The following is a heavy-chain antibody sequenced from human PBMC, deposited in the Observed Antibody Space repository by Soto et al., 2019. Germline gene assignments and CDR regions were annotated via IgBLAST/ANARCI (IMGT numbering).Heavy chain of an antibody. J-gene: IGHJ6*02. CDR3: ARDNEQQTPGYYYGMDV. D-gene: IGHD6-13*01. CDR2: INPNSGGT. Sequence: ASVKVSCKASGYTFTGYYMHWVRQAPGQGLEWMGWINPNSGGTNYAQKFQGWVTMTGDTSISTAYMELSRLRSDDTAVYYCARDNEQQTPGYYYGMDVSGQGPTVTVSS. CDR1: GYTFTGYY. V-gene: IGHV1-2*04.